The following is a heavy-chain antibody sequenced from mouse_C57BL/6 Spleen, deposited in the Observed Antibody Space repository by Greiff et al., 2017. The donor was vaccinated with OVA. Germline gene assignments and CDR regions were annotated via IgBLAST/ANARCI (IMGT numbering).Heavy chain of an antibody. D-gene: IGHD2-2*01. J-gene: IGHJ4*01. Sequence: VQLQQPGAELVKPGASVKMSCKASGYTFTSYWITWVKQRPGQGLAWIGDIYPGSGSTNYNEKFKSKATLTVDTSSSTAYMQLSSLTSEDSAVYYCAREGYDDGGYYYAMDYWGQGTSVTVSS. CDR3: AREGYDDGGYYYAMDY. V-gene: IGHV1-55*01. CDR1: GYTFTSYW. CDR2: IYPGSGST.